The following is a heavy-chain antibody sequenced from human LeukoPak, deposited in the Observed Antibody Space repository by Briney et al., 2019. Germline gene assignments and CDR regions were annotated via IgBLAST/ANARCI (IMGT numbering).Heavy chain of an antibody. CDR1: GYTFTGYY. D-gene: IGHD1-1*01. J-gene: IGHJ3*02. V-gene: IGHV1-2*06. CDR2: INPNSGGT. Sequence: ASVKVSCKASGYTFTGYYMHWVRQAPGQGLEWMGRINPNSGGTNYAQKFQGRVTMTRDTSISTAYMELSRLRSDDTAVYYCARGTTGTPYDAFDIWGQGTMVTVSS. CDR3: ARGTTGTPYDAFDI.